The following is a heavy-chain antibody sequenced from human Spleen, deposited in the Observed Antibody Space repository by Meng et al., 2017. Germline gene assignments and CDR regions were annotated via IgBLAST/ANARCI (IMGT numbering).Heavy chain of an antibody. D-gene: IGHD3-9*01. J-gene: IGHJ6*01. CDR3: ARGRGYDILTGYPTYYYYYYGMDV. CDR1: GGSFSGYY. CDR2: INHSGST. V-gene: IGHV4-34*01. Sequence: SETLSLTCAVYGGSFSGYYWSWIRQPPGKGLEWIGEINHSGSTNYNPSLKSRVTISVDTSKNQFSLKLSSVTAADTAVYYCARGRGYDILTGYPTYYYYYYGMDVWGQGTTVTFAS.